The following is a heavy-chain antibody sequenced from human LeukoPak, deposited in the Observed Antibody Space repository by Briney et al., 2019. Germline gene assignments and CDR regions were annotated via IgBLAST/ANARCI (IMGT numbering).Heavy chain of an antibody. D-gene: IGHD6-13*01. CDR3: ARGRIAAAVEH. J-gene: IGHJ1*01. Sequence: GASVKVSCKASGYSFTDYYIHWVRQAPGQGLEWMGWINPHGGNTDFAQKFQGRVTMTRDTSASTAYMELSSLRSEDTAVYYCARGRIAAAVEHWGQGTLVTVSS. V-gene: IGHV1-2*02. CDR1: GYSFTDYY. CDR2: INPHGGNT.